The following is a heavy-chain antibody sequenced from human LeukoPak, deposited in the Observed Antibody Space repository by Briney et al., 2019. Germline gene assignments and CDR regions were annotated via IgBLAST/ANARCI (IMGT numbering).Heavy chain of an antibody. J-gene: IGHJ4*02. Sequence: SETLSLTCTVSNGSISNYYWSWIRQPAGKGLEWIGRIYTSESINYNPSLKSRVSMSVDTSKNQLSLKLSSVTAADTAVYYCATVELESILDYWGQGTLVTVSS. CDR2: IYTSESI. CDR1: NGSISNYY. D-gene: IGHD1-1*01. V-gene: IGHV4-4*07. CDR3: ATVELESILDY.